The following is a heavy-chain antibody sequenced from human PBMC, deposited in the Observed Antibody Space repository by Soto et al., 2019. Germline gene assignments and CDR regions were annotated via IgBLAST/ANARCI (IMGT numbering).Heavy chain of an antibody. D-gene: IGHD3-10*01. J-gene: IGHJ6*02. Sequence: QMQLQESGPGLVKPSETLSLSCTVSGGSISTYYWNWIRQPPGKGLEWIGYIYYSGSTNYNPSLKMRVXXSXDXXNNQFSLKMRSVTAADTAMYYCASYYRGHYYGMDVWGQGTTVTVSS. CDR1: GGSISTYY. CDR2: IYYSGST. V-gene: IGHV4-59*01. CDR3: ASYYRGHYYGMDV.